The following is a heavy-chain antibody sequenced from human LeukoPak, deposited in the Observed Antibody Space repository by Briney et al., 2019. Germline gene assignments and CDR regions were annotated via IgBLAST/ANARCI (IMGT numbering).Heavy chain of an antibody. D-gene: IGHD1-26*01. Sequence: PSETLSLTCTVSGCSISSSSYYWGWIRQPPGKGLEWIGSIYYSGSTYYNPSLKSRVTISVDTSKNQFSLKLSSVTAADTAVYYCARSLGATAPPFDYWGQGTLVTVSS. CDR1: GCSISSSSYY. CDR2: IYYSGST. J-gene: IGHJ4*02. V-gene: IGHV4-39*01. CDR3: ARSLGATAPPFDY.